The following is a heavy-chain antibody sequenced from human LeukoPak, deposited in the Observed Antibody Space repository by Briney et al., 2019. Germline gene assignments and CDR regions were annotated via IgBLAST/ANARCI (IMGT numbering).Heavy chain of an antibody. Sequence: GGSLRLSCAASGFTFNNYAMSWVRQAPGKGLEWVSAINIAGGTTYYADSVKGRFTISRDNSKNMLYLQMNSLRAEDTAVYYCAKRGGSRQWEYHFDYWGQGTLVTVSS. CDR1: GFTFNNYA. CDR3: AKRGGSRQWEYHFDY. J-gene: IGHJ4*02. V-gene: IGHV3-23*01. D-gene: IGHD1-26*01. CDR2: INIAGGTT.